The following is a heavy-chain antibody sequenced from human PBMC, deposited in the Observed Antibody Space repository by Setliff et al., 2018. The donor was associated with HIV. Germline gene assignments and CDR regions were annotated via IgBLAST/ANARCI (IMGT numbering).Heavy chain of an antibody. J-gene: IGHJ5*02. V-gene: IGHV4-38-2*02. D-gene: IGHD3-22*01. Sequence: SETLSLTCTVSGYSISSGYYWGWIRQPPGKGLEWIGSIYQTGSTNYNPSLKSRVTVSLDMSKNQFSLKLSSVTAADTAVYYCASRVYYYDSNNFLREEGFDPWGQGTLVTVSS. CDR1: GYSISSGYY. CDR2: IYQTGST. CDR3: ASRVYYYDSNNFLREEGFDP.